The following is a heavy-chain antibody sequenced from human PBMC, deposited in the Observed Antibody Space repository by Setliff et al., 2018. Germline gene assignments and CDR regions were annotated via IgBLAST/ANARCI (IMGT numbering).Heavy chain of an antibody. V-gene: IGHV1-24*01. CDR2: FDPEDGET. J-gene: IGHJ4*02. D-gene: IGHD1-26*01. CDR3: ATSTWELRGFDY. CDR1: GYTLTELS. Sequence: ASVKVSCKVSGYTLTELSMHWVRQAPGKGLEWMGGFDPEDGETIYAQKFQGEVTMTEDTSTDTAYMELSSLRSEDTAVYYCATSTWELRGFDYWGQGTLVTVSA.